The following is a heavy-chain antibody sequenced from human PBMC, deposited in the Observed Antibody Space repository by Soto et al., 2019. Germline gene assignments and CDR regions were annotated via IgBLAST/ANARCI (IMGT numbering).Heavy chain of an antibody. CDR1: GFTITSSS. CDR2: IVVGSGNT. CDR3: AADRGDENWFDP. D-gene: IGHD3-10*01. Sequence: SVKVCCKASGFTITSSSVQWVRQARGQRLEWIGWIVVGSGNTNYAQKFQERVTITRDMSTSTAYMELSSLRSEDTAVYYCAADRGDENWFDPCGQGTLVTVSA. J-gene: IGHJ5*02. V-gene: IGHV1-58*01.